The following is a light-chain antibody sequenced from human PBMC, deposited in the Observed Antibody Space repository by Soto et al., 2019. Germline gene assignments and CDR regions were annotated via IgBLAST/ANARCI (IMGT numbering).Light chain of an antibody. Sequence: DIQLTQSPSFLSASVGDRVTITCRASQDISSYLAWYQQRPGKVPRFLTHSASTLQSEVPSRFSATGSGTTFTLTISSLQPVDMATYYCQQLNRFPRTFGQGTKVEV. CDR2: SAS. V-gene: IGKV1-9*01. CDR3: QQLNRFPRT. J-gene: IGKJ1*01. CDR1: QDISSY.